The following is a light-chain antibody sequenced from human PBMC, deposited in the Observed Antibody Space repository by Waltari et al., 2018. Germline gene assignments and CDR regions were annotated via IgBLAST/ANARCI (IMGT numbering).Light chain of an antibody. CDR3: SSHTATVPHV. CDR2: EVS. J-gene: IGLJ1*01. CDR1: SHDVGAYGY. Sequence: QSALTQPASVSGSPGQSLTISCTGTSHDVGAYGYVSWYQQYPGKAPKLIIYEVSYRPSGISTRFSGSKSGNTASLTISGLQAEDEADYYCSSHTATVPHVFGTGTRVTVV. V-gene: IGLV2-14*01.